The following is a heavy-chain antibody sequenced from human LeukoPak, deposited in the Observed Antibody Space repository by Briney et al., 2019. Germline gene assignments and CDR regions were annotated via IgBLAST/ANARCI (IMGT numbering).Heavy chain of an antibody. CDR3: ARDWGAPHTLNFDS. J-gene: IGHJ4*02. CDR2: IIPIFGTA. Sequence: SVKVSCKASGGTFSSYAISWVRQAPGQGLEWMGGIIPIFGTANYAQKFQGRVTITTDESTSTAYMELSSLRSEDTAVYYCARDWGAPHTLNFDSWGQGTLVTVSS. CDR1: GGTFSSYA. D-gene: IGHD1-26*01. V-gene: IGHV1-69*05.